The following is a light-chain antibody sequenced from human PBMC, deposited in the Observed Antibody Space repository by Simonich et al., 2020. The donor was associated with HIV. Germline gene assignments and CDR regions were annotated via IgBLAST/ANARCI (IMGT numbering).Light chain of an antibody. CDR2: DAS. CDR1: KSVSSTY. J-gene: IGKJ1*01. CDR3: QQYDRSPTWT. V-gene: IGKV3D-20*01. Sequence: EMVLTQSPGTLSLSTGERATLSFRASKSVSSTYLAWYQRKPGLAPRLLIYDASSRATGIPDRFSGSGSGTDFTLTINRLEPEDFAVYYCQQYDRSPTWTFGQGTKVEIK.